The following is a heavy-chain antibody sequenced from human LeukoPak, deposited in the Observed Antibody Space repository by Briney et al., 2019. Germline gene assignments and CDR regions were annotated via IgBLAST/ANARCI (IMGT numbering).Heavy chain of an antibody. CDR2: IYYSGST. V-gene: IGHV4-59*01. D-gene: IGHD3-22*01. J-gene: IGHJ4*02. Sequence: SETLSLTCAVYGGSFSGYYWSWIRQPPGKGLEWIGYIYYSGSTNYNPSLKSRVTISVDTSKNQFSLKLSSVTAADTAVYYCARQSGERLYYYDSSEYYFDYWGQGTLVTVSS. CDR3: ARQSGERLYYYDSSEYYFDY. CDR1: GGSFSGYY.